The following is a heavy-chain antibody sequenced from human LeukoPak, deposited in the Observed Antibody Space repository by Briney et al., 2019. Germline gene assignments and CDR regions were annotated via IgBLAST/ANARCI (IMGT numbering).Heavy chain of an antibody. V-gene: IGHV4-34*01. Sequence: SETLSLTCAVYGGSFSGYYWSWIRRPPGKGLEWIGEINHSGSTNHNPSLKSRVTISVDTSENQFSLKLSSVTAADTAVYYCARGRRGYQLLFVAFDIWGQGTMITVSS. CDR3: ARGRRGYQLLFVAFDI. D-gene: IGHD2-2*01. CDR2: INHSGST. J-gene: IGHJ3*02. CDR1: GGSFSGYY.